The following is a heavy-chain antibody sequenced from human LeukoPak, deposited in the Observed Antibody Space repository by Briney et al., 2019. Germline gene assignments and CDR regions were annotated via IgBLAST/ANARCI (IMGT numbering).Heavy chain of an antibody. J-gene: IGHJ5*02. Sequence: PGGSLRLSCAAPGFTVGNNYMNWVRQAPGKGLEWISLIYSGGRTHYADSVKGRFTISRDNSKNTLYLQMNNVRAEDTDVYYCARDGAAEASGTWAWGQGTLVTVSS. CDR3: ARDGAAEASGTWA. D-gene: IGHD6-13*01. CDR2: IYSGGRT. CDR1: GFTVGNNY. V-gene: IGHV3-53*01.